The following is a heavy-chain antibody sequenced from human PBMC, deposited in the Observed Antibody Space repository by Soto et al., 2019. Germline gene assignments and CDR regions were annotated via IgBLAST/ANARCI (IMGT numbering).Heavy chain of an antibody. Sequence: QVQLVQSGAEVKKPGSSVKVSCKASGGTFSSYAISWVRQAPGQGPEWMGGIIPIFGTANYAQKFQGRVTITADESTSTAYMELSSLRSEDTAVYYCARIVNRQLPPAGFDPWGQGTLVTVSS. CDR1: GGTFSSYA. D-gene: IGHD3-16*02. CDR3: ARIVNRQLPPAGFDP. V-gene: IGHV1-69*01. CDR2: IIPIFGTA. J-gene: IGHJ5*02.